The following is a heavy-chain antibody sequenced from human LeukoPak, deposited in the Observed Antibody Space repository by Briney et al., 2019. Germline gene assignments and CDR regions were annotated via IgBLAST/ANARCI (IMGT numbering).Heavy chain of an antibody. D-gene: IGHD3-22*01. CDR2: ISGSGGST. Sequence: GGTLRLSCAASGFTFSSYAMSWVRQAPGKGLEWVSAISGSGGSTYYADSVKGRFTISRDNSKNTLYLQMNSLRAEDTAVYYCAKARFDYYDSRGYYGLFDYWGQGTLVTVSS. CDR1: GFTFSSYA. V-gene: IGHV3-23*01. CDR3: AKARFDYYDSRGYYGLFDY. J-gene: IGHJ4*02.